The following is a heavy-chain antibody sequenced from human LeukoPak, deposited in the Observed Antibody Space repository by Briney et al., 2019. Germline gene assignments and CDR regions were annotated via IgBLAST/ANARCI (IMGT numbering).Heavy chain of an antibody. CDR2: ITGSGANT. Sequence: PGGYLRLSCAASGFTFSSHTMSWVRQAPGKGLAWVSSITGSGANTYYADSVKGRFTISRDNSKNTLYLQMNSLRVEDTAVYYCAKDGGTTSYYYYYGVDVWGQGTTVTVSS. J-gene: IGHJ6*02. V-gene: IGHV3-23*01. CDR3: AKDGGTTSYYYYYGVDV. CDR1: GFTFSSHT. D-gene: IGHD2/OR15-2a*01.